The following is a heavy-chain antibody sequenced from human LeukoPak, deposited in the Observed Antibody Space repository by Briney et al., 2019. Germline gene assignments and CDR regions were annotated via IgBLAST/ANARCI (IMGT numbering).Heavy chain of an antibody. V-gene: IGHV3-7*04. CDR2: INQAGSEK. Sequence: GGSLRLSCAASGFSLAFYWMTWVRQVPGKGLEWVANINQAGSEKYYGESAKGRFTISRDNVKNSLYLQMNSLRVEDTAMYYCARARFHFGEAADWGQGTLVTVSS. J-gene: IGHJ4*02. D-gene: IGHD3-10*01. CDR3: ARARFHFGEAAD. CDR1: GFSLAFYW.